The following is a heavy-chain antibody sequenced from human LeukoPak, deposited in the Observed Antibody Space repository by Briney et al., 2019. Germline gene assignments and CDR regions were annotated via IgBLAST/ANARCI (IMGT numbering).Heavy chain of an antibody. J-gene: IGHJ3*01. D-gene: IGHD3-16*01. V-gene: IGHV3-7*01. Sequence: GGSLRLSCAASGFTFSSYWMNWIRQAPGKGLEWVAIINEDESRKGYGESVKGRFTISRDNAKNSLYLQMNSLRAEDTAVYYCARDPAGGIYDLWGQGSMVTVSS. CDR3: ARDPAGGIYDL. CDR2: INEDESRK. CDR1: GFTFSSYW.